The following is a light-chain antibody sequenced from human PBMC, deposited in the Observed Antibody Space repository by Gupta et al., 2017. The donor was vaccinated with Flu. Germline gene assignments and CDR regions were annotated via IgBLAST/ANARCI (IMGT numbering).Light chain of an antibody. Sequence: SYVLTPPPSVSVAPGQTARFTCGGNNIGSKGVHWYQQKPAQDNVRVGDDDSARPSGIPERFAGSNAGNKANLTISRVEAGDEADDDCQVWDSNSDHWVFGGGTKLTVL. CDR2: DDS. CDR3: QVWDSNSDHWV. J-gene: IGLJ2*01. CDR1: NIGSKG. V-gene: IGLV3-21*02.